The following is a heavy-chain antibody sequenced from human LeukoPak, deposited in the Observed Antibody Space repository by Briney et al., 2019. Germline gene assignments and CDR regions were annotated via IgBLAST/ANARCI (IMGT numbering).Heavy chain of an antibody. CDR1: GGSISSGDYY. V-gene: IGHV4-39*07. Sequence: SQTLSLTCTVSGGSISSGDYYWGWIRQPPGKGLEWIGSIYYSGSTYYNPSLKSRVTISVDTSKNQFSLKLSSVTAADTAVYYCARDPPGLRGDDYWGQGTLVTVSS. D-gene: IGHD7-27*01. CDR2: IYYSGST. CDR3: ARDPPGLRGDDY. J-gene: IGHJ4*02.